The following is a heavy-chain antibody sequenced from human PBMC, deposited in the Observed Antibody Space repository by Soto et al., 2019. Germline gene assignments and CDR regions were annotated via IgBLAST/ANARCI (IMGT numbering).Heavy chain of an antibody. Sequence: KTSETLSLTCTVSGGSVSSGSYYWSWIRQPPGKGLEWIGYIYYSGSTNYNPSLKSRVTISVDTSKNQFSLKLSSVTAADTAVYYCARGSCSGGSCYDDSINYGIDYWGQGTLVTVSS. CDR2: IYYSGST. D-gene: IGHD2-15*01. V-gene: IGHV4-61*01. J-gene: IGHJ4*02. CDR1: GGSVSSGSYY. CDR3: ARGSCSGGSCYDDSINYGIDY.